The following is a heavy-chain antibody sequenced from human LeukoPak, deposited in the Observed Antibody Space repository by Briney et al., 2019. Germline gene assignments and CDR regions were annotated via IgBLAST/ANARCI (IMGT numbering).Heavy chain of an antibody. CDR3: ARKTYCSGGRCYGENWSGP. CDR2: IYYSRST. V-gene: IGHV4-59*08. CDR1: GGSISNYY. J-gene: IGHJ5*02. Sequence: PSETLSLTCTVSGGSISNYYWNWIRQPPGKGLEWIGYIYYSRSTNYNPSLKSRVTISIDTPQNQISLILTSVTAADTAVYYCARKTYCSGGRCYGENWSGPWGQGTLATVSS. D-gene: IGHD2-15*01.